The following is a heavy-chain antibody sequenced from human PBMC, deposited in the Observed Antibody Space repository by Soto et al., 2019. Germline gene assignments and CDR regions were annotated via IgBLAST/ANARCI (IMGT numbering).Heavy chain of an antibody. D-gene: IGHD3-10*01. Sequence: LSCTVSGFTFSAFAMYWVRQAPGKGLEWVALISYDGRNEDYAESVRGRFTISRDNSKNTLYLDMNSLSAEDSTVYFCAKGVVREPAYFDYWGQGTLVTVSS. CDR1: GFTFSAFA. V-gene: IGHV3-30*18. CDR3: AKGVVREPAYFDY. CDR2: ISYDGRNE. J-gene: IGHJ4*02.